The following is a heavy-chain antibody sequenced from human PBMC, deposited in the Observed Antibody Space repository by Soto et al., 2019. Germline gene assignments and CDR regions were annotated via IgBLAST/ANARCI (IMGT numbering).Heavy chain of an antibody. CDR1: GLTFSTRA. J-gene: IGHJ4*02. V-gene: IGHV3-23*01. D-gene: IGHD4-17*01. CDR3: AKDAVYDDGVWLPDY. Sequence: GGSLRLSCVASGLTFSTRAMMWVRQAPGKGLEWVSGIVGSGDAFHADSVKGRFTISKDNSKNTLYLQMNGLRAEDTAVYFCAKDAVYDDGVWLPDYWGQGTLVTVSS. CDR2: IVGSGDA.